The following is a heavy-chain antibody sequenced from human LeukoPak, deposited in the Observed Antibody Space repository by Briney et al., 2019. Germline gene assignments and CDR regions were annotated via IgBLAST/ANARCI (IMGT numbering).Heavy chain of an antibody. CDR1: GGTFSSYA. D-gene: IGHD3-10*01. CDR3: ARAGRDYYGSGSYYNYGMDV. Sequence: GASVKVSCKASGGTFSSYAISWVRQAPGQGLEWMGGIIPIFGTANYAQKFQGRVTITADESTSTAYMKLSSLRSEDTAVYYCARAGRDYYGSGSYYNYGMDVWGQGTTVTVSS. J-gene: IGHJ6*02. CDR2: IIPIFGTA. V-gene: IGHV1-69*13.